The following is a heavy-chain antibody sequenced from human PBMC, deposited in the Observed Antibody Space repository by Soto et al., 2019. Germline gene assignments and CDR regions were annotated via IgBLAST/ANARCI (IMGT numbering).Heavy chain of an antibody. D-gene: IGHD4-17*01. CDR3: ARPLTHYSGDTRGFHYGMDV. CDR1: GYSFTSYW. V-gene: IGHV5-10-1*01. J-gene: IGHJ6*02. CDR2: IDPSDSYT. Sequence: GESLKISCKGSGYSFTSYWISWVRQMPGKGLEWMGRIDPSDSYTNYSPSFQGHVTISADKSISTAYLQWSSLKASYTAMYYCARPLTHYSGDTRGFHYGMDVWGQGTTVTVSS.